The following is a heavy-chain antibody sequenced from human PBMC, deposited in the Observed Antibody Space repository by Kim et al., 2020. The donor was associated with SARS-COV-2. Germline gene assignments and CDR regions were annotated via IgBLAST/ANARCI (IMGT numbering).Heavy chain of an antibody. V-gene: IGHV3-33*01. CDR3: ARDDLVRSCFGS. CDR2: IWIDGSKA. Sequence: GGSLRLSCEGSGFNFRGYGMNWVRQAPGKGLEWVALIWIDGSKAFYADSVKGRFIISRDNSKNTVFLQMNSLRAEDTAIYYCARDDLVRSCFGSWGRGALGTVSS. D-gene: IGHD3-3*01. J-gene: IGHJ5*01. CDR1: GFNFRGYG.